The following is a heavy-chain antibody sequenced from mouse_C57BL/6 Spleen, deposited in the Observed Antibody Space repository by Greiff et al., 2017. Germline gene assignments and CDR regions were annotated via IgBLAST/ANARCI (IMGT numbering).Heavy chain of an antibody. J-gene: IGHJ2*01. V-gene: IGHV1-50*01. D-gene: IGHD4-1*01. CDR2: IDPSDSYT. Sequence: QVQLQQPGAELVKPGASVKLSCKASGYTFTSYWMQWVKQRPGQGLEWIGEIDPSDSYTNYNQKFKGKATLTVDTSSSTAYMQLSSLTSEDSAVYYCAKLGRGGYFDYWGQGTTLTVSS. CDR3: AKLGRGGYFDY. CDR1: GYTFTSYW.